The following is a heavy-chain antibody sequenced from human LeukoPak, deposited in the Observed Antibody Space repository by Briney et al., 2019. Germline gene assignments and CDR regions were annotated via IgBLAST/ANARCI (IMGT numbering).Heavy chain of an antibody. CDR2: IYTSGST. Sequence: SETLSLTCTVYGGSFSGYYWSWIRQPAGKGLEWIGRIYTSGSTNYNPSLKSRVTISVDTSKNQFSLKLSSVTAADTAIYYCARVRYGSGSLYYYYYYMDVWGKGTTVTISS. V-gene: IGHV4-4*07. CDR3: ARVRYGSGSLYYYYYYMDV. J-gene: IGHJ6*03. D-gene: IGHD3-10*01. CDR1: GGSFSGYY.